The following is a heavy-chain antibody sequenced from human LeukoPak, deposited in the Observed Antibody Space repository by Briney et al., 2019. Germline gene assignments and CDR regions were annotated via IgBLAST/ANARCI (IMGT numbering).Heavy chain of an antibody. CDR1: GFTFSSNG. V-gene: IGHV3-30*02. CDR3: AKTGYSGSAYGTWYFDY. Sequence: PGGSLRLSCATSGFTFSSNGLHWVRQAPGKGREWVAFIRYDGSNEYYADSVKGRFTISRDNSKNTLYLQMNSLRTEDTAVYSCAKTGYSGSAYGTWYFDYWGQGTLVTVSS. D-gene: IGHD5-12*01. J-gene: IGHJ4*02. CDR2: IRYDGSNE.